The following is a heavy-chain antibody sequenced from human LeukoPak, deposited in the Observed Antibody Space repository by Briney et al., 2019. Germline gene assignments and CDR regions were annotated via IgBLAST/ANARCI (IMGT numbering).Heavy chain of an antibody. J-gene: IGHJ6*04. CDR3: ARGRYGSGSSGMDV. V-gene: IGHV3-30*02. CDR2: IRYDGSNK. Sequence: PGGSLRLSCAASGFTFSSYGMHWVRQAPGKGLEWVAFIRYDGSNKYYADSVKGRFTISRDNSKNTLYLQMNSLRAEDTAVYYCARGRYGSGSSGMDVWGKGTTVTVSS. CDR1: GFTFSSYG. D-gene: IGHD3-10*01.